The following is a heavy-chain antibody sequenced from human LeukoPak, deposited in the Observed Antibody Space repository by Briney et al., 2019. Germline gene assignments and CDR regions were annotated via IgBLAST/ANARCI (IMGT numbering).Heavy chain of an antibody. V-gene: IGHV4-39*07. CDR1: GGSISTSNYY. CDR2: IFYSGST. D-gene: IGHD3-22*01. CDR3: ARPEEYDSRGYSSYFQY. J-gene: IGHJ1*01. Sequence: SETLSLTCTVSGGSISTSNYYWGWIRQPPGTGLEWIGNIFYSGSTYYSPSLRSRVTISLDTSRNQFSLKLNSVTAADTAVYYCARPEEYDSRGYSSYFQYWGQGTLVTVSS.